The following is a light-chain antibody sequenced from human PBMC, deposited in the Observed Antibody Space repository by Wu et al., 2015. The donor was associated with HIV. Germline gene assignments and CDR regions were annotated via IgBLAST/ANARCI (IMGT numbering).Light chain of an antibody. CDR2: SAS. CDR1: QSVNRN. Sequence: EIVLTQSPSTLSVSPGERATLSCRASQSVNRNLAWYQQRPGQAPRLLIYSASTRASGVPARFSGSGSGTDFTLTISSLQSEDFAIYYCQQYNDWPLFGGGPKWRS. CDR3: QQYNDWPL. J-gene: IGKJ4*02. V-gene: IGKV3-15*01.